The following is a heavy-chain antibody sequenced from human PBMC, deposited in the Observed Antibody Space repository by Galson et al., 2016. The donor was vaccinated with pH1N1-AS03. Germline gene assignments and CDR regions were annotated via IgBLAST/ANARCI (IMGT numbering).Heavy chain of an antibody. Sequence: SVKVSCKASGYIFTTYYIHWVRQAPGQGLEWMGMLNPSGVTTSYAEKFQDRVTVSMNTSTSTFYMELSSLTSEDTAIYYCSREKYSGFGFWGQGTLVTVSS. CDR1: GYIFTTYY. J-gene: IGHJ4*02. V-gene: IGHV1-46*01. CDR3: SREKYSGFGF. CDR2: LNPSGVTT. D-gene: IGHD5-12*01.